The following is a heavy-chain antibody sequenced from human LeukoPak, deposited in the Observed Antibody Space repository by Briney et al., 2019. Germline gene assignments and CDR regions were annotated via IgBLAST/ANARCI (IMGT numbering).Heavy chain of an antibody. Sequence: ASVKVSCKASGYTFTSYGINWVRQATGQGLEWMGWMNPNSGNTGYAQKFQGRVTMTRNTSISTAYMELSSLRSEDTAVYYCARAPRVWYYDSSGYYYYWGQGTLVTVSS. D-gene: IGHD3-22*01. CDR3: ARAPRVWYYDSSGYYYY. CDR2: MNPNSGNT. V-gene: IGHV1-8*01. CDR1: GYTFTSYG. J-gene: IGHJ4*02.